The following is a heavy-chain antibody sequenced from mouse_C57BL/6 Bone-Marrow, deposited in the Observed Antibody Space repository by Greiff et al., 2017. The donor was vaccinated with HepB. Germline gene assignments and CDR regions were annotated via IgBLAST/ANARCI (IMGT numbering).Heavy chain of an antibody. J-gene: IGHJ3*01. CDR2: IYPGNSDT. V-gene: IGHV1-5*01. D-gene: IGHD2-2*01. CDR3: TRNYGYDGRKVFAY. Sequence: EVQRVESGTVLARPGASVKMSCKTSGYTFTSYWMHWVKQRPGQGLEWIGAIYPGNSDTSYNQKFKGKAKLTAVTSASTAYMELSSLTNEDSAVYYCTRNYGYDGRKVFAYWGQGTLVTVSA. CDR1: GYTFTSYW.